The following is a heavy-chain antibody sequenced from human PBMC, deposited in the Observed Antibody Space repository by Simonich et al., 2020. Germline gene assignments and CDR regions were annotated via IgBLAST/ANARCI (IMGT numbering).Heavy chain of an antibody. CDR3: TRAVWVGSSSSEGYYFDY. CDR1: GFTFSSYW. D-gene: IGHD6-6*01. J-gene: IGHJ4*02. V-gene: IGHV3-7*03. Sequence: EVQLVESGGGLVQPGGSLRLSCAASGFTFSSYWLSWVRQAQGKGLGGVDKIKQEGSEKYYVDSVKGRFTISRDNAKNSLYLQMNSLKTEDTAVYYCTRAVWVGSSSSEGYYFDYWGQGTLVTVSS. CDR2: IKQEGSEK.